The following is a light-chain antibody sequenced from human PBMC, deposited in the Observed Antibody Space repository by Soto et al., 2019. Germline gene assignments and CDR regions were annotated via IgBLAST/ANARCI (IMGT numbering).Light chain of an antibody. Sequence: IVMTQSPATLSVSPGERATLSCRASQSVSSSYLAWYQQKPGQAPRFLIYGASSRATGIPDRFSGSGSGTDFTLTISRLEPEDFAVYYCQQYGSSLPTFGQGTKVDIK. J-gene: IGKJ1*01. CDR2: GAS. CDR1: QSVSSSY. V-gene: IGKV3-20*01. CDR3: QQYGSSLPT.